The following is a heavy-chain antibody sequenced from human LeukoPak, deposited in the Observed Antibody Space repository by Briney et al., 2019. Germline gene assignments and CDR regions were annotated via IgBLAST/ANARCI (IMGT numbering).Heavy chain of an antibody. CDR1: GFTFSSYG. Sequence: PGGSLRLSCAASGFTFSSYGMHWVRQAPGKGLEWVAVISYDGSNKYYADSVKGRFTISRDNSKNTLCLQMNSLRAEDTAVYYCATSTSSSWSRGYYYYGMDVWGQGTTVTVSS. CDR2: ISYDGSNK. D-gene: IGHD6-13*01. J-gene: IGHJ6*02. CDR3: ATSTSSSWSRGYYYYGMDV. V-gene: IGHV3-30*03.